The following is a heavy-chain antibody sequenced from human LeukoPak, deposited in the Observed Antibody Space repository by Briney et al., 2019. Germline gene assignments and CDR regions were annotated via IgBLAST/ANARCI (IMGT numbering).Heavy chain of an antibody. CDR3: VREYDSSGYYYFDY. Sequence: GGSLRLSCAASGFTLSSNYMSWVRHAPGKGLEWVSVIYSGGSTYYSDSVKGRLTISRDNSKNTLYLQMNSLRAEDTAVYYCVREYDSSGYYYFDYWGQGTLVTVSS. CDR1: GFTLSSNY. V-gene: IGHV3-66*01. J-gene: IGHJ4*02. CDR2: IYSGGST. D-gene: IGHD3-22*01.